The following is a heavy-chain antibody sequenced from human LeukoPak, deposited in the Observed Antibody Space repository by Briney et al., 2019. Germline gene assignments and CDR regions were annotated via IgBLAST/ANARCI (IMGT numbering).Heavy chain of an antibody. CDR2: IIPIFGTA. D-gene: IGHD3-9*01. J-gene: IGHJ4*02. CDR3: ARGLLRYFDWLLAEDYFDY. V-gene: IGHV1-69*06. CDR1: GGTFSSYA. Sequence: SVKVSCKASGGTFSSYAISWVRQAPGQGLEWMGGIIPIFGTANYAQKFQGRVTITADKSTSTAYMELSSLRSEDTAVYYCARGLLRYFDWLLAEDYFDYWGQGTLVTVSS.